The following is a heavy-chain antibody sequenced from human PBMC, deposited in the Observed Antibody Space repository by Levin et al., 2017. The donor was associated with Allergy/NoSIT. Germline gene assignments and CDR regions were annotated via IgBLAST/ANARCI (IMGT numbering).Heavy chain of an antibody. D-gene: IGHD6-25*01. Sequence: SETLSLTCAVYGGSFSGYYWSWIRQPPGKGLEWIGEINNSGSTNYNPSLKSRVTISPDTSKNQFSLSLNSVTAADTAVYYCARGTGSSAWPFDYWGQGTLVTVSS. CDR3: ARGTGSSAWPFDY. CDR2: INNSGST. CDR1: GGSFSGYY. V-gene: IGHV4-34*01. J-gene: IGHJ4*02.